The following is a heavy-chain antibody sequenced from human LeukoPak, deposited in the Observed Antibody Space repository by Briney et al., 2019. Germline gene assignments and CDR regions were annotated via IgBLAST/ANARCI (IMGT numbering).Heavy chain of an antibody. J-gene: IGHJ3*02. CDR3: ARDLVSGAYTFDT. V-gene: IGHV3-48*03. D-gene: IGHD3-16*01. CDR2: ISSTGITK. Sequence: GGSLRLSCAGSGFTFSNFGLNWVRQAPGKGLQWVSFISSTGITKYYADSVRGRFTISRDNTRNSLYLQMSSLRAEDTAVYYCARDLVSGAYTFDTWGQGTVVTVSS. CDR1: GFTFSNFG.